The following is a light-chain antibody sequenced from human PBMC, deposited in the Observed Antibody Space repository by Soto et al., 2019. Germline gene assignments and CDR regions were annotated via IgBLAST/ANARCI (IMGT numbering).Light chain of an antibody. V-gene: IGLV1-40*01. J-gene: IGLJ3*02. Sequence: QAVVTQPPSVSGAPGQRVTISCTGYNSNIGAGYDVHWYQQLPGTAPKLLIYGNSNRPSGVPDRFSASKSGTSASLAITGLQAEDEADYYCQSYDSSLSGWVFGGGTKLTVL. CDR1: NSNIGAGYD. CDR3: QSYDSSLSGWV. CDR2: GNS.